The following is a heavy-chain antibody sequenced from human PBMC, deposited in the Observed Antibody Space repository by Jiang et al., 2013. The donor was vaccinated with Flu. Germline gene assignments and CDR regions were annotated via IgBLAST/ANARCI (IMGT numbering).Heavy chain of an antibody. CDR3: ANDVDGDSGTWFDS. J-gene: IGHJ5*01. CDR2: ISGGGYIT. D-gene: IGHD1-1*01. Sequence: VQLLESGGGLIQPGGSLRLSCAASGFTFNNYAMHWVRQAPGKGLEWVAGISGGGYITFYAHSVRGLFTVSRDNHKNTLYLRMDGLRAEDTAVYYCANDVDGDSGTWFDSWGQGTLGHRLL. CDR1: GFTFNNYA. V-gene: IGHV3-23*01.